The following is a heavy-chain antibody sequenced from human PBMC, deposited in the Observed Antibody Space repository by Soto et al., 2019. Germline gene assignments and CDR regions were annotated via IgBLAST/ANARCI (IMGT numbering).Heavy chain of an antibody. CDR1: GYTFTSYA. V-gene: IGHV1-3*05. CDR2: INAGNGNT. J-gene: IGHJ4*02. Sequence: QVQLVQSGVEEKKPGASVKVSCKASGYTFTSYAVHWVRQAPGQRLEWMGWINAGNGNTKYSQKFQGRVTITRDTSASTAYMELSSLRSEDTAVYYCARVGGYSNFDYWGQGTLVTVSS. D-gene: IGHD4-4*01. CDR3: ARVGGYSNFDY.